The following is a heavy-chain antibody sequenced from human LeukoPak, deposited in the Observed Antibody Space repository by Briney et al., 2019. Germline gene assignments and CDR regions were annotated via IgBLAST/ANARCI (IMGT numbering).Heavy chain of an antibody. CDR2: IRSKAYGGIT. J-gene: IGHJ4*02. V-gene: IGHV3-49*03. CDR1: GFTFGDYA. D-gene: IGHD3/OR15-3a*01. CDR3: TRARRFLDWTYFDY. Sequence: PGGSLRLSCTASGFTFGDYAMSWFRQAPGKGLEWVGFIRSKAYGGITEYAASVKGRFTISRDDSKSIAYLQMNSLKTEDTAVYYCTRARRFLDWTYFDYWGQGTLVTVSS.